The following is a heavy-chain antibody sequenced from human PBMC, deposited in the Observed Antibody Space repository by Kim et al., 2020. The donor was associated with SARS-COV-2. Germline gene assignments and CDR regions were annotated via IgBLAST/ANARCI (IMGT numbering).Heavy chain of an antibody. CDR3: ATRMTVSGGMDV. V-gene: IGHV3-21*01. CDR1: GFSINNVT. J-gene: IGHJ6*02. Sequence: GGSLRLSCEASGFSINNVTMYWVRQAPGEGLEWVASINSKSVFIFYGDPVRGRFTISRDNAQSAVFLHLSGLRVDDTARYFCATRMTVSGGMDVWGRGTTVTVSS. D-gene: IGHD2-21*02. CDR2: INSKSVFI.